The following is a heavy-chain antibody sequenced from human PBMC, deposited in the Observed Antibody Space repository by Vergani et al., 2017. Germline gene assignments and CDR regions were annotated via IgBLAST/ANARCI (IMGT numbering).Heavy chain of an antibody. CDR3: AGGARPDYYYNYYMDV. CDR1: GFTFSSYA. CDR2: ISYDGSNN. V-gene: IGHV3-30-3*01. Sequence: QVQLVESGGGVVQPGRSLRLSCAASGFTFSSYAMHWVRQAPGKGLEWGAVISYDGSNNYYADSVKCRFTISRDNSKNTLYLQMNSLRAEDTAVYYCAGGARPDYYYNYYMDVWGKGTTVTVSS. J-gene: IGHJ6*03.